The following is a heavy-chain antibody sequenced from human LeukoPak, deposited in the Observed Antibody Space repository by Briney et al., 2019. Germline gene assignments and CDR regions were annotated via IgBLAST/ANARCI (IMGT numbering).Heavy chain of an antibody. CDR3: AKEFRQMTNFDY. Sequence: GGSLRLSCAASGFTFSSHALRWVRQTPGKGLESVSGISADGVGTHNADSVKGRFTISRDNSKNTLYLQMNSLRAEDTAVYYCAKEFRQMTNFDYWGQGTLVTVSS. CDR1: GFTFSSHA. D-gene: IGHD5-24*01. J-gene: IGHJ4*02. V-gene: IGHV3-23*01. CDR2: ISADGVGT.